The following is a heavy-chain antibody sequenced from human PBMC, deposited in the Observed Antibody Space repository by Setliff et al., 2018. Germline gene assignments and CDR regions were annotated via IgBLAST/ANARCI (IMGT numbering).Heavy chain of an antibody. Sequence: PSETLSLTCTVSGDSIDTDIWWSWVRQSPGKGLEWIGEIYLGGSPTYNPSLKSRVTISIYKSKNQLSLDLTPVTAADTAVYYCARNWHWGFDPWGRGALVTVSS. J-gene: IGHJ5*02. V-gene: IGHV4-4*02. CDR1: GDSIDTDIW. D-gene: IGHD1-7*01. CDR3: ARNWHWGFDP. CDR2: IYLGGSP.